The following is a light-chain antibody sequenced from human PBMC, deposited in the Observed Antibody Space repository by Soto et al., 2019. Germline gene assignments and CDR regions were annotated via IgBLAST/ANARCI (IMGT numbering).Light chain of an antibody. CDR2: EAS. Sequence: IQLTQSPSSLSASVGDRVTITCRASQDISHYVAWYQQKPGKAPKVLIYEASTLQSGVPSRFSGSGSGTDCTLTISSLQPEDFATYYGHQVKNNFPLTFGGGTKVEIK. CDR1: QDISHY. CDR3: HQVKNNFPLT. V-gene: IGKV1-9*01. J-gene: IGKJ4*01.